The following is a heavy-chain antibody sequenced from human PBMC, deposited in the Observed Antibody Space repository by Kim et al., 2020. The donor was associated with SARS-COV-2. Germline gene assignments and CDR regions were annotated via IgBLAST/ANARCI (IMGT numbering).Heavy chain of an antibody. CDR2: INTNTGNP. V-gene: IGHV7-4-1*02. CDR1: GYTFTSYA. CDR3: ARGPFLEWRNWFDP. D-gene: IGHD3-3*02. J-gene: IGHJ5*02. Sequence: ASVKVSCKASGYTFTSYAMNWVRQAPGQGLEWMGWINTNTGNPTYAQGFTGRFVFSLDTSVSTAYLQISSLKAEDTAVYYCARGPFLEWRNWFDPWGQGTLVTVSS.